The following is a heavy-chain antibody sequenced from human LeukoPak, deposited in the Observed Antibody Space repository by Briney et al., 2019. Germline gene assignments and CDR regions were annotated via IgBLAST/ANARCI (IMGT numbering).Heavy chain of an antibody. D-gene: IGHD4-23*01. V-gene: IGHV4-39*07. CDR1: GGSISSSSYY. J-gene: IGHJ4*02. CDR3: AGGRWQYYFDY. CDR2: IYYSGST. Sequence: SETLSLTCTVSGGSISSSSYYWGWIRQPPGKGLEWIGSIYYSGSTNYNPSLKSRVTISVDTSKNQFSLKLSSVTAADTAVYYCAGGRWQYYFDYWGQGTLVTVSS.